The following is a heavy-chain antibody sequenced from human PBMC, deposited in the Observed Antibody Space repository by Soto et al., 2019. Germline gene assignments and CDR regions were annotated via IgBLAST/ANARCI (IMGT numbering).Heavy chain of an antibody. V-gene: IGHV3-30-3*01. CDR2: ISYDGSNK. CDR1: VFTFSRYA. J-gene: IGHJ6*02. CDR3: ARDCEDSTAYNNYYYFGMDV. D-gene: IGHD3-22*01. Sequence: LTCIVSVFTFSRYAMYWFRQAPAKGLEWVAVISYDGSNKYYADSVKGRVTISRDNSKNTVYLQMNSLGAEDTALYYCARDCEDSTAYNNYYYFGMDVWGQGTTVTVSS.